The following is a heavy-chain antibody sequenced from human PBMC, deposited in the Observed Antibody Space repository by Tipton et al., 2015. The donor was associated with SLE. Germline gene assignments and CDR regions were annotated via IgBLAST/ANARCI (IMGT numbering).Heavy chain of an antibody. CDR3: ATRGIGNSGYVRYNWFDP. CDR2: VYHTGVT. J-gene: IGHJ5*02. V-gene: IGHV4-31*03. D-gene: IGHD5-12*01. Sequence: TLSLTCTVSGDSISSGGYYWSWIRQHPVKGLEWIGYVYHTGVTYYNPSLKSRLTMSVDTSKNQFSLKLSSVTAADTAVYYCATRGIGNSGYVRYNWFDPWGQGTLGTVFS. CDR1: GDSISSGGYY.